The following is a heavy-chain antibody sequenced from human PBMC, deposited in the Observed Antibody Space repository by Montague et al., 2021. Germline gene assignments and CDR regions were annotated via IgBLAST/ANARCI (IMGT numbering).Heavy chain of an antibody. CDR3: ATRGTIVRGVISPQYFDY. V-gene: IGHV3-23*01. CDR1: TSTFRNYV. J-gene: IGHJ4*02. D-gene: IGHD3-10*01. Sequence: SLRLSCAVSTSTFRNYVMSWVRQAPGTGLEWLSSIGGSGDDTHYADSVKGRFTISRDISRKTLYLQMDSLTAEDTAVYFCATRGTIVRGVISPQYFDYWGQGTQVTVSS. CDR2: IGGSGDDT.